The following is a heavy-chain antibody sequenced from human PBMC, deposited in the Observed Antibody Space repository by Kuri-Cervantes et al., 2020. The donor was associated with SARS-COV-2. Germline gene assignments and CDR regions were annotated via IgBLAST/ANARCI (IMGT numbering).Heavy chain of an antibody. CDR3: AADFWSGI. V-gene: IGHV3-53*05. Sequence: GESLKISCAASGFTFSSYAMSWVRQAPGKGLEWVSVIYSGGSTYYADSVKGRFTISRDNSKNTLYLQMNSLRAEDTAVYYCAADFWSGIWGQGTLVTVSS. J-gene: IGHJ4*02. CDR1: GFTFSSYA. CDR2: IYSGGST. D-gene: IGHD3-3*01.